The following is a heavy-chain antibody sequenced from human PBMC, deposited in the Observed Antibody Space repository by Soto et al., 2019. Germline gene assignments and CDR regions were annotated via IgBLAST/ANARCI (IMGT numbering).Heavy chain of an antibody. CDR3: ARNVVYYGSGSSSYYYMDV. J-gene: IGHJ6*03. V-gene: IGHV4-31*03. Sequence: PSETLSLTCTVSGGSISSGGYYWSWIRQHPGKGLEWIGYIYYSGSTYYNPSLKSRVTISVDTSKNQFSLKLSSVTAADTAVYYCARNVVYYGSGSSSYYYMDVWGKGTTVTVSS. CDR2: IYYSGST. CDR1: GGSISSGGYY. D-gene: IGHD3-10*01.